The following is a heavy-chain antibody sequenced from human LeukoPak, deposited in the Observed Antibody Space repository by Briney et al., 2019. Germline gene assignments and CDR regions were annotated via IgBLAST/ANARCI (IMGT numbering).Heavy chain of an antibody. D-gene: IGHD3-22*01. CDR1: GYSFTSYW. CDR3: ARRRHDYSVSGVYSWAFDT. Sequence: GESLKISCKGSGYSFTSYWIGWVRQMPGKGLEWMGMIYPGDSDTRYSPSFQGQVTISADKSISTAYLQWSSLKASDTAMYYCARRRHDYSVSGVYSWAFDTWGQGTMVTVSS. V-gene: IGHV5-51*01. J-gene: IGHJ3*02. CDR2: IYPGDSDT.